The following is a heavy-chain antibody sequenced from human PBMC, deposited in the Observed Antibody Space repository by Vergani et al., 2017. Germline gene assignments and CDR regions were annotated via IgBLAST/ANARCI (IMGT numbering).Heavy chain of an antibody. CDR1: GGSVSSGSYY. V-gene: IGHV4-61*01. D-gene: IGHD3-22*01. J-gene: IGHJ3*02. CDR3: ARDYYDSSGYYGDAFDI. CDR2: IYYSGST. Sequence: QVQLQESGPGLVKPSETLSLTCTVSGGSVSSGSYYWSWIRQPPGKGLEWIGYIYYSGSTNYNPSLKRRVTISVDTSKNQFSLKLSSVTAADTAVYYCARDYYDSSGYYGDAFDIWGQGTMVTVSS.